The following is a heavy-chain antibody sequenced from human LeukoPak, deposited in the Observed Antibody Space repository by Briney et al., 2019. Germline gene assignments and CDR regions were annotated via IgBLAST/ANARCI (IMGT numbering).Heavy chain of an antibody. V-gene: IGHV4-39*01. CDR3: ARQVVVVPAASPCFDY. J-gene: IGHJ4*02. D-gene: IGHD2-2*01. CDR2: IYYSGST. CDR1: GGSISSSSYY. Sequence: SETLSLTCTVSGGSISSSSYYWGWIRQPPGKGLEWIGSIYYSGSTYYNPSLKSRVTISVDTSKNQFSLKLSSVTAADTAVYYCARQVVVVPAASPCFDYWGQGTLVTVSS.